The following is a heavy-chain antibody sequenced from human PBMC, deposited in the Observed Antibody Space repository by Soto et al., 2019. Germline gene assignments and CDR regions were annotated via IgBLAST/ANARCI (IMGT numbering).Heavy chain of an antibody. Sequence: VSGPTLVNPTQTLTLTCTFSGFSLSTSGMCVSWIRQPPGKALEWLARIDWDDDKYYSTSLKTRLTISKDTSKNHVVLTMTNMDPVDTATYYCARISLSSSWYRRYYFDYWGQGTLVTVSS. CDR3: ARISLSSSWYRRYYFDY. CDR1: GFSLSTSGMC. D-gene: IGHD6-13*01. V-gene: IGHV2-70*11. CDR2: IDWDDDK. J-gene: IGHJ4*02.